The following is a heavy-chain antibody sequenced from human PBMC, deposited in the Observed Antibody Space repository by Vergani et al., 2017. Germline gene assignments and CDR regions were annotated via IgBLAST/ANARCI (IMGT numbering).Heavy chain of an antibody. CDR3: ASGADVLRYFDWYHYFDY. Sequence: QVQLVQSGAEVKKPGASVKVSCKASGYTFTGYYMHWVRQAPGQGLEWMGWINPNSGGTNYAQKLQGRVTMTTDTYTSTAYMELRSLRSDDTAVYYCASGADVLRYFDWYHYFDYWGQGTLVTVSS. CDR2: INPNSGGT. D-gene: IGHD3-9*01. V-gene: IGHV1-2*02. CDR1: GYTFTGYY. J-gene: IGHJ4*02.